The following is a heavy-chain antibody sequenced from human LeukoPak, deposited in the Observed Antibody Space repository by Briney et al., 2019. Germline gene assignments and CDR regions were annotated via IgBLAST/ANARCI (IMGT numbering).Heavy chain of an antibody. D-gene: IGHD2-2*01. CDR1: GYTFTSYG. V-gene: IGHV1-18*01. Sequence: ASVKVSCKASGYTFTSYGISWVRQAPGQGLEWMGWISAYNGNTSYARKLQGRVTMTTDTSTSTAYMELRSLRSDDTAVYYCARDSQVVPAAYYYGMDVWGQGTTVTVSS. CDR2: ISAYNGNT. CDR3: ARDSQVVPAAYYYGMDV. J-gene: IGHJ6*02.